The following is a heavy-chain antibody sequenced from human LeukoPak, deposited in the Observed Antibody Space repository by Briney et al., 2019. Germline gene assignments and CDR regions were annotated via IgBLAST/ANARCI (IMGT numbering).Heavy chain of an antibody. D-gene: IGHD4-11*01. CDR1: GGSISSYY. CDR3: ARRRTTVTFDYYYYMDV. J-gene: IGHJ6*03. V-gene: IGHV4-59*08. Sequence: SETLSLTCTVSGGSISSYYWSWIRQPPGKGLEWIGYIYYSGSTNYNPSLKSRVTISVDTSKNQFSLKLSSATAADTAVYYCARRRTTVTFDYYYYMDVWGKGTTVTVSS. CDR2: IYYSGST.